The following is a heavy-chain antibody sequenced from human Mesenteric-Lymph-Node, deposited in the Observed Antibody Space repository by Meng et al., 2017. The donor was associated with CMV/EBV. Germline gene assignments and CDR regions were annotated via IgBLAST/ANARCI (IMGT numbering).Heavy chain of an antibody. Sequence: GESLKISCAASGFTFSSYGMHWVRQAPGKGLVWVSRINSDGSDTSYADSVKGRFTISRDNAKKTLYLQMDGLRAEDTAVYYCARGRGSGSSDYWGQGTLVTVSS. V-gene: IGHV3-74*01. D-gene: IGHD3-10*01. J-gene: IGHJ4*02. CDR2: INSDGSDT. CDR1: GFTFSSYG. CDR3: ARGRGSGSSDY.